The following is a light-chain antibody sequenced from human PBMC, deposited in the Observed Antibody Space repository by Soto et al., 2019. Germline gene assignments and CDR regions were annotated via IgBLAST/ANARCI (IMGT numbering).Light chain of an antibody. V-gene: IGKV1-12*01. J-gene: IGKJ3*01. Sequence: IQVTQSPSTLSASVGDRVTMTCRASQSISSWLAWYQQKPGKAPKLLIYAASSLQSGVPSRFSGSGSGTDFTLTISSLQPEDFATYYCHQANSFPFTFGPGTKVDIK. CDR3: HQANSFPFT. CDR2: AAS. CDR1: QSISSW.